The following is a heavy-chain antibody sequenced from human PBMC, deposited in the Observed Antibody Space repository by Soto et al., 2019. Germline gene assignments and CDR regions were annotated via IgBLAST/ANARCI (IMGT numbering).Heavy chain of an antibody. Sequence: QAQLVQSGAGVKKPGASVRLSCKTSGYTFTDYFIHWVRQAPGQGVEWMGIISLYHHSTSYAQKFQGRLTVTNDTSTTTVYMELSSLTSEDTAVYWCARELYSCGGDCPYYMDYWGQGTLVTVSS. CDR3: ARELYSCGGDCPYYMDY. CDR1: GYTFTDYF. J-gene: IGHJ4*02. CDR2: ISLYHHST. V-gene: IGHV1-46*01. D-gene: IGHD2-21*02.